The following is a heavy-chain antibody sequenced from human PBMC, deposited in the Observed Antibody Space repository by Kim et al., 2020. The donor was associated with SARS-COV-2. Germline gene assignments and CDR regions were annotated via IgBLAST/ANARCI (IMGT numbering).Heavy chain of an antibody. CDR1: GGSISSYY. D-gene: IGHD3-3*01. J-gene: IGHJ2*01. Sequence: SETLSLTCTVSGGSISSYYWSWIRQHPGKGLEWIGYIYYSGSTNYNPSLKSRVTISVDTSKNQFSLKLSSVTAADTAVYYCARRAKTTIFGVNYWYFDLWGRGTLVTVSS. V-gene: IGHV4-59*13. CDR2: IYYSGST. CDR3: ARRAKTTIFGVNYWYFDL.